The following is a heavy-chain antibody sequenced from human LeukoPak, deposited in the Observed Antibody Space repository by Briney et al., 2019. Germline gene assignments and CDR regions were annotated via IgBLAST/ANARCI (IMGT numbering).Heavy chain of an antibody. J-gene: IGHJ5*02. V-gene: IGHV3-20*04. D-gene: IGHD6-13*01. CDR2: INWNGGST. CDR1: GFTFDDYG. CDR3: ARDHIAAAGLINWFDP. Sequence: GGSLRLSCAASGFTFDDYGMSWVRQAPGKGLEWVSGINWNGGSTGYADSVKGRFTISRDNAKNSLYLQMNSLRAEDTALYYCARDHIAAAGLINWFDPWGQGTLVTVSS.